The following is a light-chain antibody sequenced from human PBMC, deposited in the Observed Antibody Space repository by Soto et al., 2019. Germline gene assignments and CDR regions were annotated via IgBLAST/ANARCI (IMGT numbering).Light chain of an antibody. CDR3: CSYASGIPVV. J-gene: IGLJ2*01. Sequence: QSALTQPASVSGSPGQSITISCTGTSSDIGGYHYVYWFQQHPGKAPKLMIYDVSTRPSGVSDRFSGSKSGNTASLTISGLQAEDEADYYCCSYASGIPVVFGGGTKLTVL. V-gene: IGLV2-14*01. CDR2: DVS. CDR1: SSDIGGYHY.